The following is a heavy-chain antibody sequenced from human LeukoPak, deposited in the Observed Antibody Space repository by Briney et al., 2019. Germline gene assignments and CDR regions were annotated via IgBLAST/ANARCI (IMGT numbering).Heavy chain of an antibody. D-gene: IGHD1-26*01. V-gene: IGHV3-21*01. CDR2: MSSSSGLI. CDR3: AREFDGSASGAGY. CDR1: GFTFSRYS. J-gene: IGHJ4*02. Sequence: GGSLRLSCAASGFTFSRYSMNWVRQAPGKGLEWVSSMSSSSGLIYYGDSVKGRFTISRDNAKRLLYLQMNSLRADDTAVSYCAREFDGSASGAGYWGQGTLVTVSS.